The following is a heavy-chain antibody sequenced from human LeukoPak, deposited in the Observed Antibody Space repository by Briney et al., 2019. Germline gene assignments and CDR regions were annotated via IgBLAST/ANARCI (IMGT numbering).Heavy chain of an antibody. CDR1: GYTFTGYC. CDR2: INPNSGGT. CDR3: ARGLAVAGRDFCYFDY. D-gene: IGHD6-19*01. V-gene: IGHV1-2*02. J-gene: IGHJ4*02. Sequence: GASVKVSCKASGYTFTGYCMHWVRQAPGQGLEWMGWINPNSGGTNYAQKFQGRVTMTRDTSISTAYMELSRLRSDDTAVYYCARGLAVAGRDFCYFDYWGQGTLVTVSS.